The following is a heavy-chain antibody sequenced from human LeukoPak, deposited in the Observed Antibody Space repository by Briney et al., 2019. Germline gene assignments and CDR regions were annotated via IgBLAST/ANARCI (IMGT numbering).Heavy chain of an antibody. D-gene: IGHD3-10*01. CDR1: GGSVSNSSYS. J-gene: IGHJ4*02. CDR3: ARDLSFGEPDLD. CDR2: IFYNGST. Sequence: KPSETLSLTCSVSGGSVSNSSYSWAWIRQPPGKGLGWIGFIFYNGSTYYNPSLKSRVTISVDTSKNQMSLKLSSVTAADTAVYYCARDLSFGEPDLDWGQGTLVTVSS. V-gene: IGHV4-39*02.